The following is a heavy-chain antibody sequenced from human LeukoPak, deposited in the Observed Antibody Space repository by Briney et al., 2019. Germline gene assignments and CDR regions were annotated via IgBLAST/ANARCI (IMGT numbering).Heavy chain of an antibody. J-gene: IGHJ4*02. CDR1: GYSISSGYY. CDR2: IYHSGST. V-gene: IGHV4-38-2*02. CDR3: ARVINCSGGICYRHYFDY. Sequence: TSETLSLTCTVSGYSISSGYYWGWIRQPPGKGLEWIGSIYHSGSTYYNPSLKSRVTMSVDTSKNQFSLKLTSVTAADTAVYFCARVINCSGGICYRHYFDYWGQGTLVTVSS. D-gene: IGHD2-15*01.